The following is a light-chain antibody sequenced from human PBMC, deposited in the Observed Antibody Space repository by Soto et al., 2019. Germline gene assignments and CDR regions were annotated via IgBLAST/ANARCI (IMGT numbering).Light chain of an antibody. CDR3: NSFTSSSTFV. CDR1: SSDVGGYNY. V-gene: IGLV2-14*01. J-gene: IGLJ1*01. CDR2: EVS. Sequence: QSVLTQPASVSGSPGQSITISCTGTSSDVGGYNYVSWYQQHPGKAPKLMIYEVSNRPSGVSNRSSGSRSGNTASLTISGLQSEDEAEYYCNSFTSSSTFVFGTGTKLTVL.